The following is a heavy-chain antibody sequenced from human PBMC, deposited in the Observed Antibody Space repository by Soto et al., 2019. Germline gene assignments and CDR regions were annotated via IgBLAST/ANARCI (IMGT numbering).Heavy chain of an antibody. CDR1: GFTFSTYG. CDR2: IWYDGIDK. Sequence: GGSLRLSCAASGFTFSTYGIHWVRQAPGKGLEWVAAIWYDGIDKYYAASVKGRFTISRDNSMNTVYLQMSSLRADDTAVYYCARAAVTDYQYHGMDVWGQGTTVTVSS. V-gene: IGHV3-33*01. D-gene: IGHD4-17*01. J-gene: IGHJ6*02. CDR3: ARAAVTDYQYHGMDV.